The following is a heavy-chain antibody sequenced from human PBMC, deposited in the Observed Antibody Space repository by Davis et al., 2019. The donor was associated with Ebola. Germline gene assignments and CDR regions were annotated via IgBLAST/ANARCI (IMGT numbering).Heavy chain of an antibody. D-gene: IGHD6-19*01. J-gene: IGHJ4*02. CDR3: ARGVAVAGHQWNFDY. Sequence: PSETLSLTCAISGDSVSSSSAAWNWIRQSPSRGLEWLGRTYYSSKWYNDYAVSVKSRITINPDTSKNQFSLQLNSVTPEDTAVYYCARGVAVAGHQWNFDYWGQGTLVTVSS. CDR2: TYYSSKWYN. CDR1: GDSVSSSSAA. V-gene: IGHV6-1*01.